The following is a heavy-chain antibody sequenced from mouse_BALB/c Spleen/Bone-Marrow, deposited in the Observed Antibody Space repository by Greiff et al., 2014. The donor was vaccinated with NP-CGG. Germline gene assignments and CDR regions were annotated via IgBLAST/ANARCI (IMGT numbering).Heavy chain of an antibody. J-gene: IGHJ3*01. V-gene: IGHV14-3*02. CDR3: ARSGDYDKAWFAY. Sequence: DVKLVESGAELVKPGASVKLSCTASGFNIKDTYMHWVKQRPEQGLEWIGRIDPASGNTKYDPKFQAKATITPDTSSNTAYLQLSSLTSEDTAVHYCARSGDYDKAWFAYWGQGTLVTVSA. CDR1: GFNIKDTY. CDR2: IDPASGNT. D-gene: IGHD2-4*01.